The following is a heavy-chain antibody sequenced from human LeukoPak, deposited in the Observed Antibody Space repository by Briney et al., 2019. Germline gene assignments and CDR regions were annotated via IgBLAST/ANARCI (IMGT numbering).Heavy chain of an antibody. Sequence: PGGSLRLSCAASGFTFSSYEMNWVRQDPGKGLEWVSYISSSGSTIYYADSVKGRFTISRGNAKNSLYLQMNSLRAEDTAVYYCAELGITMIGGVRGKGTTVTISS. CDR1: GFTFSSYE. V-gene: IGHV3-48*03. CDR2: ISSSGSTI. D-gene: IGHD3-10*02. J-gene: IGHJ6*04. CDR3: AELGITMIGGV.